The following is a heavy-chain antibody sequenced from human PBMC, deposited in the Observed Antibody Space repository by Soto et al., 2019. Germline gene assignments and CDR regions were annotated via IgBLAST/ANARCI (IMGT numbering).Heavy chain of an antibody. CDR3: ARDYSPYSTRPHFDY. Sequence: ASVKVSCKASGYTFTGYYMHWVRQAPGQGLEWMGWINADSGNTKYSQKFQGRVTITRDTSTSTAYMELSSLRSEDTAVYYCARDYSPYSTRPHFDYWGQGTLVTVSS. J-gene: IGHJ4*02. CDR1: GYTFTGYY. CDR2: INADSGNT. D-gene: IGHD6-13*01. V-gene: IGHV1-2*02.